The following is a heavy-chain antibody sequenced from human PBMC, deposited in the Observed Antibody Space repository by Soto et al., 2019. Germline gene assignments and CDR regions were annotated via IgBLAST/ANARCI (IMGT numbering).Heavy chain of an antibody. V-gene: IGHV1-46*01. D-gene: IGHD3-16*01. CDR3: ARGGEVGVAGSAAFDM. J-gene: IGHJ3*02. Sequence: QVQLVQSGAEVKKPGASVKISCTASGYTVTTHYMHWVRQAPGRGLEWMGAINPGRGAAKCTQTFQARVTMSRDTSTNTVYMEMSALRSEDMAVFYCARGGEVGVAGSAAFDMWGQGKMVTVSS. CDR2: INPGRGAA. CDR1: GYTVTTHY.